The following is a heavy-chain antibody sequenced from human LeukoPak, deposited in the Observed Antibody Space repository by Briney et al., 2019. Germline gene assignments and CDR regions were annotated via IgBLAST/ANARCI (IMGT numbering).Heavy chain of an antibody. Sequence: PSETLSLTCAVYGGSFSGYYWNWIRQPPGKGLEWIGEINHSGNTNYNPSLKSRVTISVDTSKNQFSLKLTSVTAADTAVYYCARGLAPHYNYWGQGTLVTVSS. CDR3: ARGLAPHYNY. CDR2: INHSGNT. D-gene: IGHD3-10*01. J-gene: IGHJ4*02. CDR1: GGSFSGYY. V-gene: IGHV4-34*01.